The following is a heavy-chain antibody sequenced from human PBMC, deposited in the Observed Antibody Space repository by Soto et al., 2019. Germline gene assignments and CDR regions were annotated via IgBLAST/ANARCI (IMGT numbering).Heavy chain of an antibody. J-gene: IGHJ4*02. D-gene: IGHD3-10*01. CDR1: GFTFSSYG. CDR3: AKMSIGLVELSEHDY. CDR2: ISYDGSNK. Sequence: QVQLVESGGGVVQPGRSLRLSCAASGFTFSSYGMNWVRQAPGKGLEWVAVISYDGSNKYYADSVKGRFTISRDNSKNTLYLQMNSLRGDDTAVYYCAKMSIGLVELSEHDYWGQGTLVTVSS. V-gene: IGHV3-30*18.